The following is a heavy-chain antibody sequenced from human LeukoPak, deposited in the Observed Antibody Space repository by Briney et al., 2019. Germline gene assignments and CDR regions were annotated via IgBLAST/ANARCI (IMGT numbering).Heavy chain of an antibody. J-gene: IGHJ4*02. D-gene: IGHD2-21*02. Sequence: SETLSLTCTASGGSISSGGYYWSWIRQHPGKGLEWIGYIYYSGSTYYNPSLKSRVTISVDTSKNQFSLKLSSVTAADTAVYYCARKEVVTEKVDYWGQGTLVTVSS. CDR1: GGSISSGGYY. CDR3: ARKEVVTEKVDY. V-gene: IGHV4-31*03. CDR2: IYYSGST.